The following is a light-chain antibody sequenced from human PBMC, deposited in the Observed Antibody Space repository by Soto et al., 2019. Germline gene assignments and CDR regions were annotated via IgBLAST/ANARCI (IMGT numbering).Light chain of an antibody. Sequence: QSVVTQPPSASGTPGQRVTISCSGSSSNIGGNYVYWYQHLPGTAPKVLIYKNNHRPSGVPDRFSGSKSDTSASLAISGLRSEDEAHYYCAVWEDSLSGVVFGGGTKLTVL. J-gene: IGLJ3*02. CDR3: AVWEDSLSGVV. V-gene: IGLV1-47*01. CDR1: SSNIGGNY. CDR2: KNN.